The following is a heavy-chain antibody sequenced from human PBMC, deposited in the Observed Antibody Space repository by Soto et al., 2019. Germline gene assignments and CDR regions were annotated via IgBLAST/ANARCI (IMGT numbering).Heavy chain of an antibody. D-gene: IGHD6-19*01. CDR3: TTDLPSSTAWANDF. Sequence: GGSLRLSCAASGLNFGVAWMNWVRQAPGKGLEWVARITSRNDGGETDYAASVQGRFTISRDDSQDTLFLRMDSLKAEDTGIYYCTTDLPSSTAWANDFWGQGTLVTVSS. J-gene: IGHJ4*02. CDR1: GLNFGVAW. V-gene: IGHV3-15*07. CDR2: ITSRNDGGET.